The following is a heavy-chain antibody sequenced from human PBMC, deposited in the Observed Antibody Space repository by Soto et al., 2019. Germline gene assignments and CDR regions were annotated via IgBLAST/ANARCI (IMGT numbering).Heavy chain of an antibody. V-gene: IGHV3-23*01. CDR3: ASPGTVVVVAHFDY. D-gene: IGHD2-15*01. J-gene: IGHJ4*02. CDR1: GFTFSSYA. CDR2: ISGSGGST. Sequence: SGGSLRLSCAASGFTFSSYAMSWVRQAPGKGLEWVSAISGSGGSTYYADSVKGRFTISRDNSKNTLYLQMNSLRAEDTAVYYCASPGTVVVVAHFDYWGQGTLVTVSS.